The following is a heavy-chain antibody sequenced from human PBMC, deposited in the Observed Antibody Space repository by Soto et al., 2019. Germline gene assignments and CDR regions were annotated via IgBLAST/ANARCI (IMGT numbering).Heavy chain of an antibody. D-gene: IGHD3-3*01. Sequence: KPSETLSLTCTVSGGSISSGGYYWSWIRQHPGKGLEWIGYIYYSGSTYYNPSLKSRVTISVDTSKNQFSLKLSSVTAADTAVYYCARSPYDFWSGYYPHFDYWGQGTLVTVSS. V-gene: IGHV4-31*02. CDR2: IYYSGST. CDR1: GGSISSGGYY. J-gene: IGHJ4*02. CDR3: ARSPYDFWSGYYPHFDY.